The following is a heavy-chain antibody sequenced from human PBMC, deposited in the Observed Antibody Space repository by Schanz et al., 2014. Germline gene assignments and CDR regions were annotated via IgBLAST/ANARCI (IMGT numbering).Heavy chain of an antibody. CDR2: ISGSGGST. J-gene: IGHJ3*02. CDR1: GFTFSTYA. D-gene: IGHD3-16*02. Sequence: PGGSLRLSCAASGFTFSTYAMSWVRQAPGKGLEWVSAISGSGGSTYYADSVKGRFTISRDNAKKTLSLQMISLRAEDTAIYFCTRSYYDFSWGSYRFRAFDIWGRGTTVIVSS. CDR3: TRSYYDFSWGSYRFRAFDI. V-gene: IGHV3-23*01.